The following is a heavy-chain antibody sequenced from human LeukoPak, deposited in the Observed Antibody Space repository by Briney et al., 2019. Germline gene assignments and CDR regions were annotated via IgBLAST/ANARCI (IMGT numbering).Heavy chain of an antibody. CDR3: ARITPGNWFDP. CDR2: IYYSGST. Sequence: PSETLSLTCTVSGGSISSYYWSWIRQPPGKGLEWIGYIYYSGSTNYNHSLKSRVTISVDTSKNQFSLKLSSVTAADRAVYYCARITPGNWFDPWGQGTLVTVSS. V-gene: IGHV4-59*01. CDR1: GGSISSYY. D-gene: IGHD1-14*01. J-gene: IGHJ5*02.